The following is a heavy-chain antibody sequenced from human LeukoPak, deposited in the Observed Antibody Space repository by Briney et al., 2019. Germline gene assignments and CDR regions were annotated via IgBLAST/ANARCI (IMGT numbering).Heavy chain of an antibody. D-gene: IGHD3-16*01. CDR3: AKASWVSTADAVL. J-gene: IGHJ4*02. V-gene: IGHV3-23*01. Sequence: TGGSLRLSCAASGFTFSDYAMSWVRQAPAGGLEWVSSLRGDGETFYADSVKGRFTLSRDKSRNTVYLHLNNLRVEDTAVYYCAKASWVSTADAVLWGQGTLVTVSS. CDR1: GFTFSDYA. CDR2: LRGDGET.